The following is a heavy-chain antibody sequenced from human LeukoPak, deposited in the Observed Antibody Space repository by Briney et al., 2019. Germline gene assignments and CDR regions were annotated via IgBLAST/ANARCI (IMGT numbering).Heavy chain of an antibody. J-gene: IGHJ4*02. CDR1: GYTFTSYA. Sequence: ASVKVSCKASGYTFTSYAISWVRQAPGQGLEWMGGIIPIFGTANYAQKFQGRVTITADESTSTAYMELSSLRSEDTAVYYCARTYYYGSGTVNYFDYWGQGTLVTVSS. V-gene: IGHV1-69*13. CDR2: IIPIFGTA. D-gene: IGHD3-10*01. CDR3: ARTYYYGSGTVNYFDY.